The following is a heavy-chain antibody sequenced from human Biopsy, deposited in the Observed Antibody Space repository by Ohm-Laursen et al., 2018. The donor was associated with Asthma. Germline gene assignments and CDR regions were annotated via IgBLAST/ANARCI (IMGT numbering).Heavy chain of an antibody. CDR2: INPGNGTT. Sequence: GSSVKVSCKASGYTFINYAIHWVRQAPGQRLEWMGWINPGNGTTKYSQKFQGRVTISRDTSASTAYMDLSSLRSEDTAVYYCARTYYDFLTGQVNDAFEVWGQGTMVTVSS. D-gene: IGHD3-9*01. CDR3: ARTYYDFLTGQVNDAFEV. V-gene: IGHV1-3*01. CDR1: GYTFINYA. J-gene: IGHJ3*01.